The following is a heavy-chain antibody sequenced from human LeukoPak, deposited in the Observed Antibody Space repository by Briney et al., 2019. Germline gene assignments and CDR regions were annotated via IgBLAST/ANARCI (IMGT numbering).Heavy chain of an antibody. V-gene: IGHV3-7*01. CDR3: ARERKYVSSGWYFDY. CDR2: IKQDGSEK. CDR1: GFTFSSYW. J-gene: IGHJ4*02. Sequence: GGSLRLSCAASGFTFSSYWMSWVRQAPGKGLEWAANIKQDGSEKYYVDSVKGRFTISRDNAKNSLYLQMNSLRAEDTAVYYCARERKYVSSGWYFDYWGQGTLVTVSS. D-gene: IGHD6-19*01.